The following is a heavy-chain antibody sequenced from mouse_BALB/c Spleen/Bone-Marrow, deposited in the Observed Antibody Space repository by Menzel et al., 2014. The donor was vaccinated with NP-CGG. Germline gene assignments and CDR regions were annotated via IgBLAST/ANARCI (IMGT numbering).Heavy chain of an antibody. CDR1: GYAFTNYW. J-gene: IGHJ4*01. Sequence: VKLVESGAEQVRPGTSVKASCKASGYAFTNYWIEWVKQRPGQGLEWIGVINPGSGGVNYNEKFKGKATLTADKSSSTAYIQLSSLTSDDSAVYFCSREITRYAVDYWGQGTSVTVSS. D-gene: IGHD2-4*01. CDR2: INPGSGGV. V-gene: IGHV1-54*01. CDR3: SREITRYAVDY.